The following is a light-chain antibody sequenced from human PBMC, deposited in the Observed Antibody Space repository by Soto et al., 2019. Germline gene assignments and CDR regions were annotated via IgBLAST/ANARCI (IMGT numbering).Light chain of an antibody. CDR1: QSISSW. Sequence: DIQMTQSPSTLSASVGDRVTITCRASQSISSWLAWYQQKPGKAPKLLIYDASSLESGVPSRFSGSGSGTEFTLTLSSLQPDDFATYYCQQYTNYWTFGQGTKVEIK. J-gene: IGKJ1*01. V-gene: IGKV1-5*01. CDR2: DAS. CDR3: QQYTNYWT.